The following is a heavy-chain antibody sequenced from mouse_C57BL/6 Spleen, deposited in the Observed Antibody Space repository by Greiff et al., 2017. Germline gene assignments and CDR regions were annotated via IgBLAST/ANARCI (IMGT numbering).Heavy chain of an antibody. J-gene: IGHJ2*01. D-gene: IGHD1-1*01. Sequence: VQLQQSGPELVKPGASVKISCKASGYTITDYYMNWVKQSHGKSLEWIGDINPNNGGTSYNQKFKGKATLTVDKSSSTAYMELRSLTSEDSAVYYCARAVVATDFDYWGQGTTLTVSS. CDR1: GYTITDYY. V-gene: IGHV1-26*01. CDR3: ARAVVATDFDY. CDR2: INPNNGGT.